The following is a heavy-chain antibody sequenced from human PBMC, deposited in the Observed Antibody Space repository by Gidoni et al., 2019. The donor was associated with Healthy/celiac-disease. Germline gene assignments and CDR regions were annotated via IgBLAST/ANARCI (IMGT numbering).Heavy chain of an antibody. V-gene: IGHV3-9*01. CDR1: GFTFDDYA. D-gene: IGHD2-21*02. J-gene: IGHJ4*02. Sequence: EVQLVESGGGLVQPGRSLRLSCAASGFTFDDYAMHWVRQAPGKGLEWVSGISWNSGSIGYADSVKGRFTISRDNAKNSLYLQMNSLRAEDTALYYCAKSPFQNCGGDCYNSFDYWGQGTLVTVSS. CDR2: ISWNSGSI. CDR3: AKSPFQNCGGDCYNSFDY.